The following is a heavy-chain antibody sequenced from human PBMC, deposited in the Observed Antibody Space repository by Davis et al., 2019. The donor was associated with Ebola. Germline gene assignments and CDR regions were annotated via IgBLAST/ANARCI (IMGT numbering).Heavy chain of an antibody. D-gene: IGHD6-19*01. CDR1: GFTFSSYW. V-gene: IGHV3-74*01. CDR3: AKEVGSSGWYTVEN. Sequence: PGGSLRLSCAASGFTFSSYWMHWVRQAPGKGLVWASRINPDGSFTDYADSVKGRFSISRDSTSNTLYLQMDSLRAEDTAVYYCAKEVGSSGWYTVENWGQGTLVAVST. J-gene: IGHJ4*02. CDR2: INPDGSFT.